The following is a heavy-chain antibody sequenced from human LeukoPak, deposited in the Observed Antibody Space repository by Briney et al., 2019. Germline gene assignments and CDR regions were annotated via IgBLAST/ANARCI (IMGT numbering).Heavy chain of an antibody. J-gene: IGHJ3*02. D-gene: IGHD4-17*01. CDR1: GGSFSGYY. CDR2: INDSGST. V-gene: IGHV4-34*01. Sequence: SETLSLTCAVYGGSFSGYYWSWIRQPPGKGLEWIGEINDSGSTNYNPSLKSRVTISVETSKNQFSLKLSSVTAADTAVYYCARGYGMGTFDDAFDIWGQGTMVTVSS. CDR3: ARGYGMGTFDDAFDI.